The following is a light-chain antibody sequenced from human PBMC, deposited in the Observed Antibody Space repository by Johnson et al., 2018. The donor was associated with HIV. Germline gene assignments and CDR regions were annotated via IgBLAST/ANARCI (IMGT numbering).Light chain of an antibody. V-gene: IGLV1-51*01. J-gene: IGLJ1*01. CDR3: GTWDNSLVPVYV. CDR1: SSNIGNNY. CDR2: DND. Sequence: QSVLTQPPSVSAAPGQKVTISCSGSSSNIGNNYISWYQQVPGTAPKLLIYDNDKRPLGIPDRFSGSKSGTSATLGITGLQTGDEADYYCGTWDNSLVPVYVFGTAPKVSVL.